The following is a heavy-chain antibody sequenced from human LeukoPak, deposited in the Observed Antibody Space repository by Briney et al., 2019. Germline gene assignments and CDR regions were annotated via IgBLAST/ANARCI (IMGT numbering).Heavy chain of an antibody. J-gene: IGHJ4*02. Sequence: SETLSLTCTVSGGSISSYYWSWIRQPPGKGLEWIGYIYYSGSTNYNPSLKSRVTISVDTSKNQFSLKLSSVTAADTAVYYCARATYYDFWSGYFFDYWGQGTLVTVSS. V-gene: IGHV4-59*01. D-gene: IGHD3-3*01. CDR2: IYYSGST. CDR3: ARATYYDFWSGYFFDY. CDR1: GGSISSYY.